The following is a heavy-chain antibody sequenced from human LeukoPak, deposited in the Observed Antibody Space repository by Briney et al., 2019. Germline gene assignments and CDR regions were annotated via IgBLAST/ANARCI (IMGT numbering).Heavy chain of an antibody. CDR1: GFIFSEAW. D-gene: IGHD6-13*01. J-gene: IGHJ5*02. V-gene: IGHV3-7*04. CDR3: ARAWYTSSWLSRFDP. Sequence: GGSLRLSCAASGFIFSEAWMSWVRQAPGKGLEWVANIKQDGSEKYYVDSVKGRFTISRDNAKNSLYLTMNSLRAEDTAVYYCARAWYTSSWLSRFDPWGQGTLVTVSS. CDR2: IKQDGSEK.